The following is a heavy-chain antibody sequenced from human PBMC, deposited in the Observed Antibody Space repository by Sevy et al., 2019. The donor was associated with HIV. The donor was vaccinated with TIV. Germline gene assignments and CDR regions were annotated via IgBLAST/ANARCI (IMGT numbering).Heavy chain of an antibody. V-gene: IGHV3-7*01. J-gene: IGHJ1*01. D-gene: IGHD2-2*01. Sequence: GGSLRLSCADSGLTFSSYWIPWVRQAPGKGLEWVAKINQGGSEEYYVDSVKGRFTISRDNAKISLYLQINSLRAEDMAVYYCATILPAGVPAEYFQHWGQGTLVTVSS. CDR2: INQGGSEE. CDR1: GLTFSSYW. CDR3: ATILPAGVPAEYFQH.